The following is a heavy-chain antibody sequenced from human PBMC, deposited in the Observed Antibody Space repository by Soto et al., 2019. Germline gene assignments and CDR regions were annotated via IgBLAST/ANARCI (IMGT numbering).Heavy chain of an antibody. CDR2: ISYDGSNK. J-gene: IGHJ2*01. Sequence: GGSLRLSCAASGFTFSSYSMHWVRQAPGKGLEWVAVISYDGSNKYYADSVKGRFTISRDNSKNTLYLQMNSLRAEDTAVYYCAKGPLTTVVTPGWYFDLWGRGTLVTVSS. V-gene: IGHV3-30*18. D-gene: IGHD4-17*01. CDR1: GFTFSSYS. CDR3: AKGPLTTVVTPGWYFDL.